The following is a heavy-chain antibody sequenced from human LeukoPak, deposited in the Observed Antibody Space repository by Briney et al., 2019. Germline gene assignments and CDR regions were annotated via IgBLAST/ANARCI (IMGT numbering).Heavy chain of an antibody. CDR2: ISWNSGSI. V-gene: IGHV3-9*01. CDR1: GFTFDDYA. Sequence: GGSLRLSCAASGFTFDDYAMHWVRQAPGKGLEWVSGISWNSGSIGYADSVKGRFTISRDNAKNSLYLQMNSLRAEDTALYYCAKVSVVVTAIGAFDIWGQGTMVTVSS. J-gene: IGHJ3*02. D-gene: IGHD2-21*02. CDR3: AKVSVVVTAIGAFDI.